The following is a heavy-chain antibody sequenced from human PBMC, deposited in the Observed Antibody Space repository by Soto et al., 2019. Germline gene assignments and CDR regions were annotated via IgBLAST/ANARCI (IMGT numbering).Heavy chain of an antibody. D-gene: IGHD6-13*01. V-gene: IGHV3-30*18. CDR1: GFTFGSYA. CDR2: TSYDGLTK. CDR3: AKDRRSVAAGGIYAFDI. Sequence: GGSLRLSCAASGFTFGSYAMHWVRQAPGKGLEWLTITSYDGLTKYYVDSAKGRFTISRDNSKNTLYLQMDSLRPDDTAIYYCAKDRRSVAAGGIYAFDIWGQGTMVTVSS. J-gene: IGHJ3*02.